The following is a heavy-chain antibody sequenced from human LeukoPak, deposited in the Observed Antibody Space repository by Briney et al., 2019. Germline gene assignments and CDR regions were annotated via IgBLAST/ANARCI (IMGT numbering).Heavy chain of an antibody. D-gene: IGHD3-22*01. J-gene: IGHJ4*02. Sequence: GASVKVSCKASGYTFTSYDINWVRQATGQGLEWMGWVNPNSGNTGYAQKFQGRVTMTRNTSISTAYMELSSLRSEDTAVYYCARGRYYDSSGYPSYYFDYWGQGTLVTVSS. CDR1: GYTFTSYD. CDR3: ARGRYYDSSGYPSYYFDY. V-gene: IGHV1-8*01. CDR2: VNPNSGNT.